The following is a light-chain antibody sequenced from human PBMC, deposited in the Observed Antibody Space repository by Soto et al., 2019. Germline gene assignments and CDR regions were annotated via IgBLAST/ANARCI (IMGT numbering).Light chain of an antibody. J-gene: IGLJ1*01. CDR2: SNN. V-gene: IGLV1-44*01. CDR1: SSNIGSNT. CDR3: AAWDDSLNAYV. Sequence: QSVLTQPPSASGTPGQRVTISCSGSSSNIGSNTVNWYQQLPGTAPKLLIYSNNQRPSGVPDRFSGSKSGTSASLAISGHQSEDEADYYCAAWDDSLNAYVFGTGTKVTVL.